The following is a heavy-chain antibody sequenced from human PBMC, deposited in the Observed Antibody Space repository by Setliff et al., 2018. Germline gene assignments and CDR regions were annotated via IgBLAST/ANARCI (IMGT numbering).Heavy chain of an antibody. V-gene: IGHV4-38-2*01. CDR2: IYYSGST. Sequence: PSETLSLTCAVSGYSISSGYYWGWIRQPPGKGLEWIGSIYYSGSTYYNPSLKSRVTISVDTSKNQFSLKLSSVTAADTAVYYCARSPASLYYFDYWGQGTLVTVSS. CDR1: GYSISSGYY. J-gene: IGHJ4*02. D-gene: IGHD2-2*01. CDR3: ARSPASLYYFDY.